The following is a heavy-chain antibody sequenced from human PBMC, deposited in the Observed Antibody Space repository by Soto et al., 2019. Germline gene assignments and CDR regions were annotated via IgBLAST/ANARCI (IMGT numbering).Heavy chain of an antibody. CDR2: IFDSGST. J-gene: IGHJ2*01. D-gene: IGHD2-8*01. CDR3: AREIMPLTNDWYFDL. Sequence: QVQLQESGPGLVKPSETLSLTCTVSGGSIIGGVHSWSWIRQPPGKGLEWIGHIFDSGSTYYNPSLKCRLTISVYTYRKQFSLRLSSVTAADTAVYYCAREIMPLTNDWYFDLWGRGTLGTVSS. CDR1: GGSIIGGVHS. V-gene: IGHV4-30-4*01.